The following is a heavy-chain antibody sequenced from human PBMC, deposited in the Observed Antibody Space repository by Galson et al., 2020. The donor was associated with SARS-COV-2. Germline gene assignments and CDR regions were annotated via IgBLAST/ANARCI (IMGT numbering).Heavy chain of an antibody. CDR3: ARRVTPVRYGVMGHFDL. Sequence: SETLSLTCTVSSGSISSSTFFWGWIRQPPGKGLEWIGNIYYSGSTYYNPSLGSRVNMSLDTSKRQFSLRLTSVTAADTAVYYCARRVTPVRYGVMGHFDLWGRGSLGTVSS. CDR1: SGSISSSTFF. J-gene: IGHJ2*01. V-gene: IGHV4-39*01. CDR2: IYYSGST. D-gene: IGHD2-8*01.